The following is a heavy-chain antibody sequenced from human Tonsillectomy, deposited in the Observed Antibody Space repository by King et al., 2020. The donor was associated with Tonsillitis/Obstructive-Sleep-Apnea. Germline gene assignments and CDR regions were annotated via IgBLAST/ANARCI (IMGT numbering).Heavy chain of an antibody. J-gene: IGHJ6*03. CDR2: IYWADDD. D-gene: IGHD1-26*01. V-gene: IGHV2-5*02. Sequence: QITLKESGPAAVKPTQTLTLTCTFSGFSLNTRGVGVGWFRQPPGKALEWLALIYWADDDRYRPSFKTRLTITKDTSKNPVVLTMTNMSPVDTATYFCARKGWEAGAYYYHYMDFWGKGTTVTVSS. CDR1: GFSLNTRGVG. CDR3: ARKGWEAGAYYYHYMDF.